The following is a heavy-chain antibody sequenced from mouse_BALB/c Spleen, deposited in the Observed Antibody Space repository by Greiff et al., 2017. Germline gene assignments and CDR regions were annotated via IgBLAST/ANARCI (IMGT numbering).Heavy chain of an antibody. CDR3: ARNFYRYDFAY. J-gene: IGHJ3*01. V-gene: IGHV5-6-5*01. D-gene: IGHD2-14*01. Sequence: EVTLVESGGGLVKPGGSLKLSCASSGFTFSSYAMSWVRQTPEKRLEWVASISSGGSTYYPDSVKGRFTISRDNARNILYLQMSSLRSEDTAMYYCARNFYRYDFAYWDQGTLVTVSA. CDR1: GFTFSSYA. CDR2: ISSGGST.